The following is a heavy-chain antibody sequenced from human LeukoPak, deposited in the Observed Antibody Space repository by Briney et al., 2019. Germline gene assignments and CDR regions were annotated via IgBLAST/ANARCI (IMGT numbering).Heavy chain of an antibody. CDR1: DDSISDYC. J-gene: IGHJ4*02. CDR2: FHNSGTS. CDR3: TRGAGWLIDY. Sequence: SETLSLTCTVSDDSISDYCRGWIRQPPGKGLEWIGYFHNSGTSTYNPSLKSRVTISADTSKNQFSLKLNSLTTADTAVYYCTRGAGWLIDYWGQGILVTVSS. D-gene: IGHD3-16*01. V-gene: IGHV4-59*01.